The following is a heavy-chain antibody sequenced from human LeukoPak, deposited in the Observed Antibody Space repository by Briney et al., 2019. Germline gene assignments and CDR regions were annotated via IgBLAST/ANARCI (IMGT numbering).Heavy chain of an antibody. D-gene: IGHD5-18*01. J-gene: IGHJ6*03. Sequence: ASQTLSLTCTVSGDSISSGGYYWSWIRQPAGKGLEWIGRIFTNGSTDYNPSLKSRVTISVDTSKNQFSLKLSSVTAADTAVYFCARAGGYNYGYYYYYYMDVWGKGTTVTVSS. CDR2: IFTNGST. CDR1: GDSISSGGYY. CDR3: ARAGGYNYGYYYYYYMDV. V-gene: IGHV4-61*02.